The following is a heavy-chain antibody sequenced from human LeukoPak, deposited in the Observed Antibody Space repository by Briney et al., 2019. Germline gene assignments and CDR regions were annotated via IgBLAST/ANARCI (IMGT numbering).Heavy chain of an antibody. D-gene: IGHD5-12*01. CDR2: ISIISSTI. V-gene: IGHV3-48*01. J-gene: IGHJ4*02. Sequence: GGSLRLSCAASGFTLSSYHMNWVRQSPGKGLEWVSYISIISSTIYYADSVKGRFTISRDDAKNSVYLQMNSLRAEDTAVYYCARTYERELDYWGQGTLVTVSS. CDR3: ARTYERELDY. CDR1: GFTLSSYH.